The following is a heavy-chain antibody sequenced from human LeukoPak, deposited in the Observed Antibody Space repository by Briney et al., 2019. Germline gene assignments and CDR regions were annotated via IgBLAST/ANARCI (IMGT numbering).Heavy chain of an antibody. CDR1: GFTFSSYS. Sequence: GGSLRLSCAASGFTFSSYSMNWVRQAPGKGLEWVSSISSSSSYIYYADSVKGRFTISRDNSKNTLYLQMNSLRAEDTAVYYCAKEPNYGGAYYFDYWGQGTLVTVSS. D-gene: IGHD4-23*01. V-gene: IGHV3-21*01. CDR2: ISSSSSYI. J-gene: IGHJ4*02. CDR3: AKEPNYGGAYYFDY.